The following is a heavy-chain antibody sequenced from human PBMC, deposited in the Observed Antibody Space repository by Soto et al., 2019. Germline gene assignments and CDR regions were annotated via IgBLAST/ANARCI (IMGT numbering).Heavy chain of an antibody. V-gene: IGHV2-5*02. J-gene: IGHJ4*02. CDR2: IYWDDDK. D-gene: IGHD4-17*01. CDR3: SHYCDYYYFDY. Sequence: QITLKESGPTLVKPTQTLTLTCTFSGFSLSTSGVGVGWIRQPPGKALEWLALIYWDDDKRYNPSLKGRLTIPQDTSKTQVVLTMTNIDPVDTSTYYCSHYCDYYYFDYWGQGTLVTVSS. CDR1: GFSLSTSGVG.